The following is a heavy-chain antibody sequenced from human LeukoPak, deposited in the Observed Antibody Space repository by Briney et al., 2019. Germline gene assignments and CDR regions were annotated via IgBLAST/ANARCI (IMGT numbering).Heavy chain of an antibody. V-gene: IGHV1-18*01. D-gene: IGHD3-16*01. CDR2: ISAYNGNT. J-gene: IGHJ4*02. CDR3: ARDYDLFYFDY. CDR1: GYTFTNYG. Sequence: EASVKVSCKASGYTFTNYGISWVRQAPGQGLEWMGWISAYNGNTNYAQKGQGRVTMTTDTSTSTAYVELRSLRSDDTAVYYCARDYDLFYFDYWGQGTLVTVSS.